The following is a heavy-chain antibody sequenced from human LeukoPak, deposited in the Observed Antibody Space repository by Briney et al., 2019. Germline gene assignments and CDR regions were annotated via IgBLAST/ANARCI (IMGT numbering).Heavy chain of an antibody. V-gene: IGHV3-74*01. CDR3: AKGPLRGTAAAIDY. Sequence: GGSLRLSCAASGFTYGNYLMHWVRQAPGKGLVWVSRISPDGRSTNYADSVKGRFTVSRDISTDTLWLQMDSLRTEDTAVYYCAKGPLRGTAAAIDYWGQGTLVTVSS. D-gene: IGHD2-2*01. CDR1: GFTYGNYL. CDR2: ISPDGRST. J-gene: IGHJ4*02.